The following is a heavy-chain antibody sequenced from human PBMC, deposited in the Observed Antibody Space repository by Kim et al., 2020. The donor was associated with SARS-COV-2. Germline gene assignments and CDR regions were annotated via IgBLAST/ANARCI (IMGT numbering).Heavy chain of an antibody. V-gene: IGHV3-23*01. CDR3: AKGIVNTMIVVVIGREFDYYFHY. CDR1: GFTFSSYA. Sequence: GGSLRLSCAASGFTFSSYAMSWVRQAPGKGLEWVSAISGSGGSTYYADSVKGRFTISRDNSKNTLYLQMNSLRAEGTGVYYCAKGIVNTMIVVVIGREFDYYFHYWGQGTLVTVAS. D-gene: IGHD3-22*01. CDR2: ISGSGGST. J-gene: IGHJ4*02.